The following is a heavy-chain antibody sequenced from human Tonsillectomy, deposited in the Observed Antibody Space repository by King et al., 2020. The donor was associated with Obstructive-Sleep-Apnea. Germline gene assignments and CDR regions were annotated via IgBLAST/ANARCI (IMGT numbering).Heavy chain of an antibody. CDR2: ISSSSSYI. J-gene: IGHJ4*02. D-gene: IGHD3-22*01. CDR3: ARNRYYYDSSGYQYYFDY. V-gene: IGHV3-21*01. CDR1: GFTFSSYS. Sequence: VQLVESGGGLVKPGGSLRLSCAASGFTFSSYSMNWVRQAPGKGLEWVSSISSSSSYIYYADSVKGRFTISSDNAKNSLYLQMNSLRAEDTAVYYCARNRYYYDSSGYQYYFDYWGQGTLVTVSS.